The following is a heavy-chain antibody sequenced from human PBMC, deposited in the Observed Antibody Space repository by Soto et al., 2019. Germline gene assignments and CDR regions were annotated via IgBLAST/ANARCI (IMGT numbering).Heavy chain of an antibody. Sequence: NPSETLSLTCTVSGCSISSYYWSWIRQPPGKGLEWIGYIYYSGSTNYNPSLKSRVTISVDTSKNQFSLKLSSVTAADTAVYYCARGLISGYYLYDAFDIWGQGTTVTVSS. V-gene: IGHV4-59*01. CDR3: ARGLISGYYLYDAFDI. CDR1: GCSISSYY. CDR2: IYYSGST. J-gene: IGHJ3*02. D-gene: IGHD3-22*01.